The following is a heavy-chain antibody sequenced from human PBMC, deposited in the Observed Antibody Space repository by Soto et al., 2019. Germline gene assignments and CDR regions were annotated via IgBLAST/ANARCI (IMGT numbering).Heavy chain of an antibody. CDR1: GSTLTSFG. CDR3: AREDRGYYYYYYMDV. D-gene: IGHD3-10*01. V-gene: IGHV1-18*01. Sequence: QVQLVQSGAEVKKPGASVKVSCKASGSTLTSFGISWFRQAPGQGLEWMGWISAYNGNTNNAQKLQGRVTMTTDTSTSTAYMELRSLRSDDTAVYYCAREDRGYYYYYYMDVWGKGTTVTVSS. CDR2: ISAYNGNT. J-gene: IGHJ6*03.